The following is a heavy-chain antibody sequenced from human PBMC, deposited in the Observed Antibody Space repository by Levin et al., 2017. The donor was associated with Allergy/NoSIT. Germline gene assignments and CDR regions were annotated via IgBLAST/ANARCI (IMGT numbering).Heavy chain of an antibody. D-gene: IGHD3-10*01. CDR3: ARRAMVQGVTIIYDAFDI. V-gene: IGHV3-21*01. J-gene: IGHJ3*02. CDR1: GFTFSSYS. CDR2: ISSSSIYT. Sequence: GESLKISCAASGFTFSSYSMNWVRQAPGKGLEWVSAISSSSIYTYYADSVKGRFTISRDNAKNSLYLQMNSLRAEDTAVYYCARRAMVQGVTIIYDAFDIWGQGTMVTVSS.